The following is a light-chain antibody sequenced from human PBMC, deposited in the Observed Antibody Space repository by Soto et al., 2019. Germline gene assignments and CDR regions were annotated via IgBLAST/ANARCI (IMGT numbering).Light chain of an antibody. CDR1: QSVSNF. J-gene: IGKJ4*01. Sequence: EIVLTQYPATLSLSPGERATLSCRASQSVSNFLAWYQQKPGQAPRLLIYDASTRATGIPARFSGSGSGTDFALTISSREPEDFAVYCCQQRRTWPPLTFGGGTKVEIK. CDR2: DAS. V-gene: IGKV3-11*01. CDR3: QQRRTWPPLT.